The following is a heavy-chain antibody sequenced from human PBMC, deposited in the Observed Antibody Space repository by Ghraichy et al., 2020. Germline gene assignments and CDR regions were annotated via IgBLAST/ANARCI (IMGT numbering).Heavy chain of an antibody. V-gene: IGHV1-69*13. CDR3: ARDPRPYYYDSSGYYSGHSWAAFDI. D-gene: IGHD3-22*01. Sequence: SVKVSCKASGGTFSSYAISWVRQAPGQGLKWMGRIIPIFGTANYAQKFQGRVTITADESTSTAYMELSSLRSEDTAVYYCARDPRPYYYDSSGYYSGHSWAAFDIWGQGTMVTVSS. J-gene: IGHJ3*02. CDR2: IIPIFGTA. CDR1: GGTFSSYA.